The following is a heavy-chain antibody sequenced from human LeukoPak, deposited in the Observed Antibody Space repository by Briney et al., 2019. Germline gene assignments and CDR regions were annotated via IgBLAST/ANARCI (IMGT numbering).Heavy chain of an antibody. V-gene: IGHV4-39*01. CDR3: ARHRAGGSGMAVDY. D-gene: IGHD3-10*01. J-gene: IGHJ4*02. CDR1: GGSISSSSYY. CDR2: IYYSGST. Sequence: SETLSLTCTVSGGSISSSSYYWGWIRQPPGKGLEWIGIIYYSGSTYYNPSLKSRLTISVDTSKNQFSLKVSSVTAADTAVYYCARHRAGGSGMAVDYWGQGTMVTVSS.